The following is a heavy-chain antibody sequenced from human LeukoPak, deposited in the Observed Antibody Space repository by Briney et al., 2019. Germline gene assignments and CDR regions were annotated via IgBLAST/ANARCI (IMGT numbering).Heavy chain of an antibody. CDR2: ITISSHTK. J-gene: IGHJ5*02. Sequence: PGGSLRLSCAASGFALSTYEMNWVRQAPGKGLEWIADITISSHTKNYADSVKGRFSISRDNARTSLYLQMHSLRVEDTGVYYCARGDPHADLWGQGTLVTVSS. V-gene: IGHV3-48*03. CDR3: ARGDPHADL. D-gene: IGHD5-24*01. CDR1: GFALSTYE.